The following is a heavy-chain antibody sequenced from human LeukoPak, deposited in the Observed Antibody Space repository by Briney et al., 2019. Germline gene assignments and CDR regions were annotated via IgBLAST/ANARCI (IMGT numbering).Heavy chain of an antibody. Sequence: PGGSLRLSCAASGFIVSRNYMSWVRQAPGKGLEWVSAISGSGGSTYYADSVKGRFTISRDNSKNTLYLQMNSLRAEDTAVYYCAKDDIAVAGAFDYWGQGTLVTVSS. CDR3: AKDDIAVAGAFDY. V-gene: IGHV3-23*01. CDR1: GFIVSRNY. J-gene: IGHJ4*02. D-gene: IGHD6-19*01. CDR2: ISGSGGST.